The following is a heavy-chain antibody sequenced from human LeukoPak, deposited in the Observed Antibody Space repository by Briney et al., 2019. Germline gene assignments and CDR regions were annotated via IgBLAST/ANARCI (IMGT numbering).Heavy chain of an antibody. J-gene: IGHJ6*03. CDR2: INEDGSQR. CDR1: GFSFSNSW. D-gene: IGHD5-18*01. V-gene: IGHV3-7*03. CDR3: AKSGIIQGYYFYYMDV. Sequence: GGSLRLSCAAPGFSFSNSWMTWVRQAPGKGLEWVANINEDGSQRYFVDSVKGRFTISRDNAKNSLYLQMNSLRAEDTALYYCAKSGIIQGYYFYYMDVWGKGTTVTISS.